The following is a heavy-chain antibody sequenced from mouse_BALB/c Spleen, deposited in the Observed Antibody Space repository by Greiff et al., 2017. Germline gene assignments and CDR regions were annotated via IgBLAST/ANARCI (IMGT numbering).Heavy chain of an antibody. CDR1: GYTFTSYW. D-gene: IGHD2-14*01. Sequence: QVRLQQPGAELVKPGASVKLSCKASGYTFTSYWMHWVKQRPGQGLEWIGEIDPSDSYTNYNQKFKGKATLTVDKSSSTAYMQLSSLTSEDSAVYYCARVVRYAMDYWGQGTSVTVSS. J-gene: IGHJ4*01. V-gene: IGHV1-69*02. CDR3: ARVVRYAMDY. CDR2: IDPSDSYT.